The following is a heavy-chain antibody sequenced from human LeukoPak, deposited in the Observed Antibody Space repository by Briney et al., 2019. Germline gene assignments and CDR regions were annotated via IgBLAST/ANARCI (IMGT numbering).Heavy chain of an antibody. CDR3: ARNTETAIPLPYYFDY. D-gene: IGHD2-21*02. CDR1: GYIFTSYA. V-gene: IGHV1-3*04. J-gene: IGHJ4*02. Sequence: ASVKVSCKASGYIFTSYAMHWVRQAPGQRLECMGWINTGNGNTKYSQKFQGRVTITRDTSASTAYMDLSSLRSEDTAVYYCARNTETAIPLPYYFDYWGQGTLVTVSS. CDR2: INTGNGNT.